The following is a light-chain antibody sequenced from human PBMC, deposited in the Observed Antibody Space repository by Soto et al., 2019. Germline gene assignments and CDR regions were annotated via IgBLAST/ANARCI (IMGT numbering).Light chain of an antibody. Sequence: QSVLTQPPSASGAPGQRVTISCSGSSSNIGTKTVNWYHQLPGTAPKLLIYNNNRRPSGVPDRFSGSKSGTSASLAISGLQSEDEADYYCAAWDDSLAGVVFGEGTKLT. CDR3: AAWDDSLAGVV. CDR1: SSNIGTKT. CDR2: NNN. J-gene: IGLJ2*01. V-gene: IGLV1-44*01.